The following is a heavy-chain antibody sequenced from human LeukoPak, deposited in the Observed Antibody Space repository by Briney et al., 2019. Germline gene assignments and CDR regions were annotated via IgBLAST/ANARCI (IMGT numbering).Heavy chain of an antibody. Sequence: GGSLRLSCAASGFTFSNYAMNWVRQAPGKGLEWVSTISSSSSYIYYADSVKGRFTISRDNAKNSLYLQMNSLRDEDTALYYCARHGEKTTAYGGYFDYWGQGTLVTVSS. J-gene: IGHJ4*02. CDR1: GFTFSNYA. V-gene: IGHV3-21*01. CDR2: ISSSSSYI. CDR3: ARHGEKTTAYGGYFDY. D-gene: IGHD4-11*01.